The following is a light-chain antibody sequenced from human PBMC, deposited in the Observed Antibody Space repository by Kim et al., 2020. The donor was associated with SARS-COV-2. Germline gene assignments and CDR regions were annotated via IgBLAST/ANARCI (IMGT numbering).Light chain of an antibody. Sequence: PGETATLSCRASQKVSSAYLAWYQLRPGQAPRLLIYGASSRASGIPDRFSGSGSGTDFTLAISRLEPEDCALYFCQQYSSSPPLLVFGQGTKLEI. V-gene: IGKV3-20*01. CDR2: GAS. CDR3: QQYSSSPPLLV. CDR1: QKVSSAY. J-gene: IGKJ2*01.